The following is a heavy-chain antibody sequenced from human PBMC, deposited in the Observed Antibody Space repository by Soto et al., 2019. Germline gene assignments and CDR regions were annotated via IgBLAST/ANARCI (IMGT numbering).Heavy chain of an antibody. CDR1: GFTFSTYS. D-gene: IGHD2-21*01. CDR3: VRILGDNGCGGGYFDS. V-gene: IGHV3-21*01. J-gene: IGHJ4*02. Sequence: EEQLVESGGGLVKPGGSLRLSCAASGFTFSTYSMNWVRQGPEMGLEWVSSITTTANFMNYADSVRGRITISRDNNKNSLDLQINSLGVEDTAMSYCVRILGDNGCGGGYFDSWGLGERVTVSS. CDR2: ITTTANFM.